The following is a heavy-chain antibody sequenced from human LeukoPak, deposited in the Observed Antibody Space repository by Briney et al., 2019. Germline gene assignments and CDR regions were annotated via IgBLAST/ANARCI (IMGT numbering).Heavy chain of an antibody. CDR2: IYHSGST. Sequence: SETLSLTCTVSGYSISSGYYWGWIRQPPGKGLEWIGSIYHSGSTYYNPSLKSRVTISVDTSKNRFSLKLSSVTAADTAVYYCARRRGYYYRYFDYWGQGTLVTVSS. V-gene: IGHV4-38-2*02. J-gene: IGHJ4*02. CDR1: GYSISSGYY. CDR3: ARRRGYYYRYFDY. D-gene: IGHD3-22*01.